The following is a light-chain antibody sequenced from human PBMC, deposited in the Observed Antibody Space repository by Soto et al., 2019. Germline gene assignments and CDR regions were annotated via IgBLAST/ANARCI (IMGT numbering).Light chain of an antibody. J-gene: IGLJ1*01. V-gene: IGLV2-14*03. Sequence: QSVLIQHPSVSASPGQSIIISCTGTSSDIGGYNYVSWYQHHPGKAPKLMIYHVSDRPSGVSDRFSGSKSGNTASLTISGLRAEDEADYYCSSYTSSTIPYVFGTGTKVTV. CDR3: SSYTSSTIPYV. CDR2: HVS. CDR1: SSDIGGYNY.